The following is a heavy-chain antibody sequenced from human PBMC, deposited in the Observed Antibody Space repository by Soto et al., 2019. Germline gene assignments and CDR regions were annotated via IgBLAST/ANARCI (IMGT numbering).Heavy chain of an antibody. V-gene: IGHV1-69*01. CDR2: IMAGFGTP. Sequence: QVQLVQSGAEVKKPGSSVRVSCKASGGSFRSYAISWVRQAPGQGLEWMGAIMAGFGTPTYAQRFQGRVTTSADESTTTAYLDLSSLRSDDPAVYSCATSRGISAAMEVWGQGTTVTGSS. D-gene: IGHD1-1*01. CDR3: ATSRGISAAMEV. J-gene: IGHJ6*02. CDR1: GGSFRSYA.